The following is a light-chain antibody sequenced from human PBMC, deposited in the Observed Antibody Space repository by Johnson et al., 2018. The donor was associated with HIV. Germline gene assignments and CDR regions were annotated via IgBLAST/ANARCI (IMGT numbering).Light chain of an antibody. CDR2: DNN. CDR1: SSNIGNNY. V-gene: IGLV1-51*01. J-gene: IGLJ1*01. CDR3: GTWDSSLSAGEV. Sequence: QSVLTQPPSVSAAPGQKVTISCSGSSSNIGNNYVSWYQQLPGTAPKLLIYDNNKRPSGIPDRFSGSKSGTSATLGITGLQTGDEADYYCGTWDSSLSAGEVFGTGIKVTVL.